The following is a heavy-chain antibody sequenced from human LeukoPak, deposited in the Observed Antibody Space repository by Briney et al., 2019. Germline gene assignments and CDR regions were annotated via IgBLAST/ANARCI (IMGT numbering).Heavy chain of an antibody. CDR3: ARDPYYGDYVV. D-gene: IGHD4-17*01. V-gene: IGHV3-48*03. Sequence: GGSLRLSCAASGFTFSSYEMNWVRQAPGKGLEWGSYISSSGSTIYYADSVTGRFTISRDNAKNSLYLQMNSLRAEDTAVYYCARDPYYGDYVVWGQGTLVTVSS. J-gene: IGHJ4*02. CDR2: ISSSGSTI. CDR1: GFTFSSYE.